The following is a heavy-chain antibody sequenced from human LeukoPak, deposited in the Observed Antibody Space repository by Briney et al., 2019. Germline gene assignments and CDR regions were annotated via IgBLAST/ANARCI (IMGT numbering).Heavy chain of an antibody. D-gene: IGHD3-16*02. Sequence: PSETLSLTCTVSGGSISGYYWSWIREPPGKGLEWIGYIYYTGSTNYNPSFKSRVTISVDTSKNQFSLKLSSVTAADTAVYYCARHTGAHRGAFDIWGQGTMVTVSS. J-gene: IGHJ3*02. CDR3: ARHTGAHRGAFDI. CDR2: IYYTGST. V-gene: IGHV4-59*08. CDR1: GGSISGYY.